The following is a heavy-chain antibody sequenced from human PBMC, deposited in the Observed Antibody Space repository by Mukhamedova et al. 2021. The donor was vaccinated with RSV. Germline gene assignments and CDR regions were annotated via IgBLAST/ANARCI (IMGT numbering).Heavy chain of an antibody. CDR2: IYYSGST. CDR3: ARNGLGGGVDY. J-gene: IGHJ4*02. Sequence: IRQPPGKGLEWIGSIYYSGSTYYNPSLKSRVTISVDTSKNQFSLKLSSVTAADTAVYYCARNGLGGGVDYWGQGTLVTVSS. V-gene: IGHV4-39*01. D-gene: IGHD3-16*01.